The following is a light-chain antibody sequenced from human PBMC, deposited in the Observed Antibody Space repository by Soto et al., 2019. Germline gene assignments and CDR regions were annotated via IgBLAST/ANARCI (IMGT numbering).Light chain of an antibody. V-gene: IGLV3-21*02. J-gene: IGLJ2*01. CDR3: QVWDNSDDLVV. CDR2: DNR. CDR1: NIGLIR. Sequence: SYELPQPPSVSLAPGQTARLTCGGSNIGLIRVHWYQQNPGQAPVLVAYDNRDRPSGIPERFAGSNSGNTATLTISRVEAGDEADYYCQVWDNSDDLVVLGGGTKLTVL.